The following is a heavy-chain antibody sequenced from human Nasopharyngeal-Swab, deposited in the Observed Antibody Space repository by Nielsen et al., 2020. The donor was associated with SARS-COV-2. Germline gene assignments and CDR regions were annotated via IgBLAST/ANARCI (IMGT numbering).Heavy chain of an antibody. J-gene: IGHJ2*01. Sequence: SETRSPTCAVYGGSFSGYYWSWIRQPPGKGLEWIGEINHSRSTNYNPSLKSRVTISVDTSKNQFSLKLSSVTAADTAVYYCASSPRQPPARGWYFDLWGRGTLVTVSS. V-gene: IGHV4-34*01. CDR2: INHSRST. CDR3: ASSPRQPPARGWYFDL. D-gene: IGHD2-2*01. CDR1: GGSFSGYY.